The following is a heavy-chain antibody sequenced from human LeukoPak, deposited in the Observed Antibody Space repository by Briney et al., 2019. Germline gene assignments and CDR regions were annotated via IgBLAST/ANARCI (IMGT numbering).Heavy chain of an antibody. Sequence: GGSLRLSCAASGFTFSSYSMNWVRQAPGKGLEWVSSINSSSSYIYYADSVKGRFTISRDNAKNSLYLQMNSLRAEDTAVYYCARSPEYSSYRWGQGTLVTVSS. J-gene: IGHJ5*02. D-gene: IGHD6-6*01. CDR3: ARSPEYSSYR. V-gene: IGHV3-21*01. CDR2: INSSSSYI. CDR1: GFTFSSYS.